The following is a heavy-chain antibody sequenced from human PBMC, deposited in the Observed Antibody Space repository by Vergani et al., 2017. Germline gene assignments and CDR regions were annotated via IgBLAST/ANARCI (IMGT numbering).Heavy chain of an antibody. Sequence: QLQLQESGPGLVKPSETLSLTCTVSGDSISSSNFYWGWIRQPPGKGLEWIGRIYYRGDTYFNPSLKSRVTRSIDTSKNQFALRLSSVTAADTALYYCARRDYANGWFDPWGQGTLVTVSS. CDR2: IYYRGDT. CDR1: GDSISSSNFY. J-gene: IGHJ5*02. D-gene: IGHD4-17*01. CDR3: ARRDYANGWFDP. V-gene: IGHV4-39*01.